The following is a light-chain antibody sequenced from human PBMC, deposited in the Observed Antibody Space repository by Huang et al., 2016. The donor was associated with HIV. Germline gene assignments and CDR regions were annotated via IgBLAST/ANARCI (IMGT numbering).Light chain of an antibody. CDR3: LQDHNYPRT. Sequence: AIHMTQSPSSLSASVGDSVTITCRASQGITDVLAWYQQKPGKAPKLLISGASTLRSGVPSRFSGSGSGTDFTLTISSLQPEDYATYYCLQDHNYPRTFGQGTKVEI. J-gene: IGKJ1*01. CDR2: GAS. V-gene: IGKV1-6*01. CDR1: QGITDV.